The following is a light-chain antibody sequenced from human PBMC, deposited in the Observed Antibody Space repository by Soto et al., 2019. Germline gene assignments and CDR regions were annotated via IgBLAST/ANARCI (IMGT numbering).Light chain of an antibody. V-gene: IGKV2-28*01. Sequence: IVLTQSPLSLPVTPGEPASISCRSSQSLLNSNGYNYLDRYLPKPGQSPQALIYLGSNRAPGVTNRSSGRGSGTDFTLKISRVEAEDVGVYYCGQGLATPLTFGGGTKVEIK. CDR3: GQGLATPLT. CDR2: LGS. J-gene: IGKJ4*01. CDR1: QSLLNSNGYNY.